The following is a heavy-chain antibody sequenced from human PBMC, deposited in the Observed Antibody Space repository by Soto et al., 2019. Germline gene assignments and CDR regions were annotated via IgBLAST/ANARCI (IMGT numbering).Heavy chain of an antibody. D-gene: IGHD6-19*01. CDR2: INAGNGNT. J-gene: IGHJ4*02. CDR1: GYTFTGYA. CDR3: ARAVAVAADFDY. Sequence: QVQLVQSGAEEKKPGASVKVSCKASGYTFTGYAMHWVRQAPGQRLEGMGWINAGNGNTKYSQKFQARVTITRDTSASTAYMELSSLRSEDTAVYYCARAVAVAADFDYWGQGTLVTVSS. V-gene: IGHV1-3*05.